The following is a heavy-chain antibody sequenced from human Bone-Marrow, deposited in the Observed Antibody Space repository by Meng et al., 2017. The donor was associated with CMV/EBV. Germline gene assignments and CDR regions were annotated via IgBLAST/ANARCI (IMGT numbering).Heavy chain of an antibody. Sequence: LTCAASGFTFSSYWMHWVRQAPGKGLVWVSRINSDGSSTSYADSVKGRFTISRDNSRNTLYLQMNSLRAEDTAVYYCARGLSGSYDLPFDYWGQGTLVTVYS. J-gene: IGHJ4*02. V-gene: IGHV3-74*01. D-gene: IGHD1-26*01. CDR3: ARGLSGSYDLPFDY. CDR2: INSDGSST. CDR1: GFTFSSYW.